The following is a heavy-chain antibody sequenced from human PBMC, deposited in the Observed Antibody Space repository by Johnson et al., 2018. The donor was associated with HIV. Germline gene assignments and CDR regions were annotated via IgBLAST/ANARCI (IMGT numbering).Heavy chain of an antibody. V-gene: IGHV3-9*01. CDR2: TCWNSGSI. Sequence: VQLVESGGGLVQPGRALRLSCAASGFTFDDYAMHWVRQAPGKGLEWVSGTCWNSGSICYADSVKGRFTISRDNTKNSLYLQMNNLRTEDTAFYYCAKDKSLTRDAIDIWGQGTMVTVSS. CDR1: GFTFDDYA. J-gene: IGHJ3*02. CDR3: AKDKSLTRDAIDI.